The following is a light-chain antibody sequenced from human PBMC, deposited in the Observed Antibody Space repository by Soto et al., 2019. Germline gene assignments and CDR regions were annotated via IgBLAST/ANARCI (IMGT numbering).Light chain of an antibody. V-gene: IGKV1-39*01. J-gene: IGKJ1*01. CDR1: QSITTY. Sequence: DIWVTQSPSSLSASLGDRVTITCRPSQSITTYLNWYQQKPGKAPKLLIFGASSLQSGVPSRFSGSGSGTDFTLTISSLQPEDFATYYCQQTYSIPPWTFGQGTKVEIK. CDR2: GAS. CDR3: QQTYSIPPWT.